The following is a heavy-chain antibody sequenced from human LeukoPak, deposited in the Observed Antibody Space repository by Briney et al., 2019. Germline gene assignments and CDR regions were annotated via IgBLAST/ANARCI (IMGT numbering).Heavy chain of an antibody. Sequence: PGGSLRLSCVAPGFTFSTSGMHWVRQSPGKGLDWVAFIRNDGNKYNYAESVKGRFTISRDNSKNTLYLQMDSLSAEDTAVYYCVKVDTWGQGALVTVSS. CDR2: IRNDGNKY. J-gene: IGHJ4*02. CDR1: GFTFSTSG. CDR3: VKVDT. D-gene: IGHD5-18*01. V-gene: IGHV3-30*02.